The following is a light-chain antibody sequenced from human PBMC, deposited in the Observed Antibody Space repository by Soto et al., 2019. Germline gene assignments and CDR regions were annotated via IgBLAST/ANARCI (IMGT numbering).Light chain of an antibody. V-gene: IGLV2-14*01. CDR2: DVS. Sequence: QSALTQPASVSGSPGQSVTISCTGTSSDVGGYNYVSWYQQHPGKAPKLMIYDVSNRPSGVSHRFSGSKSGNAASLTTCGLQAEDAADYYCSSYTSSSTLVVFGGGTKLTVL. CDR1: SSDVGGYNY. J-gene: IGLJ2*01. CDR3: SSYTSSSTLVV.